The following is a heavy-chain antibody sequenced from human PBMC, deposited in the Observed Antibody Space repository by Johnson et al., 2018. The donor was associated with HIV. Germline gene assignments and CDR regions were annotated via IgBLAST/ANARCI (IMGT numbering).Heavy chain of an antibody. CDR2: IYSGGST. CDR3: ATGLTIFGVVILDGFEI. D-gene: IGHD3-3*01. CDR1: EFSVSSNY. Sequence: VQLVESGGDVVQPGTSLRLSCAASEFSVSSNYMSWVRQAPGKGLEWVSVIYSGGSTYYANSVKGRFTISRYNSKNTLYLQMGSLRAEDMAVYYCATGLTIFGVVILDGFEIWGQGTMVNVSS. V-gene: IGHV3-66*01. J-gene: IGHJ3*02.